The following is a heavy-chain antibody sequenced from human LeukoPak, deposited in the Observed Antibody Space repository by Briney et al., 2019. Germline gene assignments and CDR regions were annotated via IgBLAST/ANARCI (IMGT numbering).Heavy chain of an antibody. D-gene: IGHD1-26*01. CDR1: GFSVSSYG. Sequence: GRSLRLSCAASGFSVSSYGMHWIRQAPGKGLEWVSYISSSGSTIYYADSVKGRFTISRDNAKNSLYLQMNSLRAEDTAVYYCARASWELVFDYWGQGTLVTVSS. J-gene: IGHJ4*02. CDR3: ARASWELVFDY. V-gene: IGHV3-48*04. CDR2: ISSSGSTI.